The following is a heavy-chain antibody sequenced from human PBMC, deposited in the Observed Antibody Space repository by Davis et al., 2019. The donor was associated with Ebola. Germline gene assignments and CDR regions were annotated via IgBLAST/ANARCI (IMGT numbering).Heavy chain of an antibody. CDR1: GFTFDEYG. D-gene: IGHD7-27*01. Sequence: PGGSLRLSCVVFGFTFDEYGMSWVRQAPGKGLEWVSGINWNGDSTAYANSVKGRFTISRDNAKNSLYLQMNSLRAEDTAFYYCARKRTGGFDYWGQGTLVTVSS. CDR3: ARKRTGGFDY. J-gene: IGHJ4*02. V-gene: IGHV3-20*04. CDR2: INWNGDST.